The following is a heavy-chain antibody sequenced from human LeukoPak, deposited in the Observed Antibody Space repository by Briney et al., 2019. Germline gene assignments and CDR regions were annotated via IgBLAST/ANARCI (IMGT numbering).Heavy chain of an antibody. Sequence: TSETLSLTCTVSGGSISSYYWSWIRQPPGKGLEWIGYIYYSGSTNYNPSLKGRVTISVDTSKNQFSLKLSSVTAADTAVYYCARGPLYCSGGSCYSTHDAFDIWGQGTMVTVSS. D-gene: IGHD2-15*01. CDR3: ARGPLYCSGGSCYSTHDAFDI. CDR2: IYYSGST. J-gene: IGHJ3*02. CDR1: GGSISSYY. V-gene: IGHV4-59*01.